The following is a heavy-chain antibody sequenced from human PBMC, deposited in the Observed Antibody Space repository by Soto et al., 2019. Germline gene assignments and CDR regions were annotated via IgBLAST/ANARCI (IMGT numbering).Heavy chain of an antibody. CDR1: GGSISGYY. J-gene: IGHJ4*02. CDR2: IYYSGST. Sequence: SETLSLTCTVSGGSISGYYWSWIRQPPGKGLEWIGYIYYSGSTNYNPSLKSRVTISVDTSKNQFSLKLSSVTAADTAVYYCARLGYSGYETIDYWGQGTLVTVSS. D-gene: IGHD5-12*01. CDR3: ARLGYSGYETIDY. V-gene: IGHV4-59*08.